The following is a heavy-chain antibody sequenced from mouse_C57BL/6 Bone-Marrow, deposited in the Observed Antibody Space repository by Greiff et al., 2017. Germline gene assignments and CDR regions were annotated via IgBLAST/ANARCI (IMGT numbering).Heavy chain of an antibody. J-gene: IGHJ3*01. V-gene: IGHV2-5*01. CDR2: IWRGGST. CDR3: APLGPWFAY. CDR1: GFSLTSYG. D-gene: IGHD4-1*01. Sequence: VQLVESGPGLVQPSQSLSITCTVSGFSLTSYGVHWVRQSPGKGLEWLGVIWRGGSTDYNAAFMSRLSLTKDNSKIQVFFKMNSLQADDTAIYYCAPLGPWFAYWGQVTLVTVSA.